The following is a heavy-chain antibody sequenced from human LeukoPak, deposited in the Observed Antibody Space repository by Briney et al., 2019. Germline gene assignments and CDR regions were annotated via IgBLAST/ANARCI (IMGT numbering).Heavy chain of an antibody. CDR1: GGSISSYY. CDR3: ARSGGTYYYGSGSYYPYYYYYYMDV. Sequence: SETLSLTCTVSGGSISSYYWSWIRQPPGKGLEWIGYIYYSGSTNYNPSLKSRVTISVDTSKNQFSLKLSSVTAADTAVYYCARSGGTYYYGSGSYYPYYYYYYMDVWGKGTTVTISS. J-gene: IGHJ6*03. CDR2: IYYSGST. V-gene: IGHV4-59*01. D-gene: IGHD3-10*01.